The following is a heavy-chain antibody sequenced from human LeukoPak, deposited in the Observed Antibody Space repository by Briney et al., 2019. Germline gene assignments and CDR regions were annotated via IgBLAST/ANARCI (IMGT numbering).Heavy chain of an antibody. V-gene: IGHV1-69*01. J-gene: IGHJ4*02. CDR2: IIPIFGTA. CDR3: ARVNYDSSGYYYVGNY. CDR1: GGTFSSYA. Sequence: SVKVSCKASGGTFSSYAISWARQAPGQGLEWMGGIIPIFGTANYAQKFQGRVTITADESTSTAYMELSSLRSEDTAVYYCARVNYDSSGYYYVGNYWGQGTLVTVSS. D-gene: IGHD3-22*01.